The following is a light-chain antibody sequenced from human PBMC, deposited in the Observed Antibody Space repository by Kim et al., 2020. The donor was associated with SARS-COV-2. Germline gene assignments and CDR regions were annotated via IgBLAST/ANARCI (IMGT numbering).Light chain of an antibody. CDR1: QTINTNY. CDR3: QQYRSSPLT. CDR2: GAS. Sequence: EIVLTQSPGTLSLSPGERATLSCRASQTINTNYLAWYQQKSGQPPRLLIYGASSRATGIPDRFSGSGSGTDFSLTISRLEPEDFAVYYCQQYRSSPLTFGGGTKVDIK. V-gene: IGKV3-20*01. J-gene: IGKJ4*01.